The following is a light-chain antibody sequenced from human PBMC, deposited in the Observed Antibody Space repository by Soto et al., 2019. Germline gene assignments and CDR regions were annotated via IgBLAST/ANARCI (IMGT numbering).Light chain of an antibody. CDR3: QQHNSFST. Sequence: VQLTQSPSSLSASVGDRVTITCRASQGISSALAWYQQKPANAPKPQIYDASSLDRGVPSRCSGSGSTTESPPTSSRLQQEDSATYCRQQHNSFSTFGGGTKVDI. CDR1: QGISSA. CDR2: DAS. J-gene: IGKJ4*01. V-gene: IGKV1-13*02.